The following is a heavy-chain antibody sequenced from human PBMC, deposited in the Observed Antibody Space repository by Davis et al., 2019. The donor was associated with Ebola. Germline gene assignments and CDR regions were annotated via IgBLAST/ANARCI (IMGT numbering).Heavy chain of an antibody. J-gene: IGHJ6*02. CDR1: GGSISSYY. CDR3: ARPHQRGYSGYGWMDV. V-gene: IGHV4-59*08. CDR2: IYYSGST. Sequence: MPSETLSLTCTVSGGSISSYYWSWIRQPPGKGLEWIGYIYYSGSTNYNPSLKSRVTISVDTSKNQFSLKLSSVTAADTAVYYCARPHQRGYSGYGWMDVWGQGTTVTVSS. D-gene: IGHD5-12*01.